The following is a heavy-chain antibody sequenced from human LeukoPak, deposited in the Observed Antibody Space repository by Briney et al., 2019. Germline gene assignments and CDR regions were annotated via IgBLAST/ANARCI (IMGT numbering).Heavy chain of an antibody. CDR3: ARDPGPYCSGGTCYVDY. J-gene: IGHJ4*02. V-gene: IGHV4-59*01. Sequence: PSETLSLTCTVSGGSISSDYWSWIRQPPGKGLEWIGYIYYSGSTNYNPSLKSRVTISVDTSKNQFSLKLTSVTAADTAVYYCARDPGPYCSGGTCYVDYWGQGTLVTVSS. CDR1: GGSISSDY. CDR2: IYYSGST. D-gene: IGHD2-15*01.